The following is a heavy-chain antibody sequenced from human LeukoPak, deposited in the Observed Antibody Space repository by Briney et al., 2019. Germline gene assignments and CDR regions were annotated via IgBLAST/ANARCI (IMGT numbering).Heavy chain of an antibody. J-gene: IGHJ4*02. V-gene: IGHV3-15*01. CDR3: TTYRYSYGSTGYSYFDF. D-gene: IGHD3-22*01. CDR1: GLTFGNAW. CDR2: ILSETSGGTR. Sequence: PGGSLRLSCAASGLTFGNAWMSWVRQAPGKGLEWVARILSETSGGTRDYAAPVRGRFTISRDDSRSTLYLQMSSLKTEDTAQYYCTTYRYSYGSTGYSYFDFWGQGTLVTVSS.